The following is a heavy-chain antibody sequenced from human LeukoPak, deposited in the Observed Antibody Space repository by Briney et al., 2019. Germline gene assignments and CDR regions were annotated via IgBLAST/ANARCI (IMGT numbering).Heavy chain of an antibody. J-gene: IGHJ5*02. Sequence: KPSETLFLTCTVSGGSISSYYWSWLRQPPGKGLEWIGYVYYSGSTNYNPSLKSRVYISVDTSKNQFSLKLRSVTAADTAVYYCVRAAGSSSWSTWGEGALVTVSS. CDR1: GGSISSYY. CDR3: VRAAGSSSWST. V-gene: IGHV4-59*01. CDR2: VYYSGST. D-gene: IGHD6-13*01.